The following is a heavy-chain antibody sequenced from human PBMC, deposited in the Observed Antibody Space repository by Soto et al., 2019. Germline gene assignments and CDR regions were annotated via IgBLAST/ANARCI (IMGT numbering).Heavy chain of an antibody. V-gene: IGHV3-11*06. CDR3: ARGPGLFNCGGDCRTLDY. CDR2: ISSSSSYT. Sequence: QVQLVESGGGLVKPGGSLRLSCAASGFTFSDYYIPWIRQAPGKGLEWVSYISSSSSYTNYADSVKGRFTISRDNAKNSLYLQMNRLRAEDTAVYYCARGPGLFNCGGDCRTLDYWGQGTLVTVSS. D-gene: IGHD2-21*02. CDR1: GFTFSDYY. J-gene: IGHJ4*02.